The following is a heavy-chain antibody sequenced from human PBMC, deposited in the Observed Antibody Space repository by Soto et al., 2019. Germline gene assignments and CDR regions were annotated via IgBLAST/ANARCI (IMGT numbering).Heavy chain of an antibody. CDR1: GDSVSSNSAA. D-gene: IGHD6-19*01. J-gene: IGHJ6*02. Sequence: PSQTLSLTCAISGDSVSSNSAAWNWIRQSPSRGLEWLGRTYYRSKWYNDYAVSVKSRITINPDTSKNQFSLQLNSVTPEDTAVYYCARSKRIAVAPDYYHYGMAVWGQGTTVTVSS. CDR2: TYYRSKWYN. CDR3: ARSKRIAVAPDYYHYGMAV. V-gene: IGHV6-1*01.